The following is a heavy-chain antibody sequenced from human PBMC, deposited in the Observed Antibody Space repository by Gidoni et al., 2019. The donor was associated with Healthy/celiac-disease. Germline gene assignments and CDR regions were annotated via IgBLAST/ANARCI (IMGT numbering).Heavy chain of an antibody. CDR3: AREPYDSSGYFVGAFDI. CDR1: GGSISSGGYY. CDR2: IYYSGST. D-gene: IGHD3-22*01. J-gene: IGHJ3*02. Sequence: QVQLQESGPGLVKPSQALSLTCTVSGGSISSGGYYWSWIRQHPGKGLEWIGYIYYSGSTYYNPSLKSRVTISVDTSKNQFSLKLSSVTAADTAVYYCAREPYDSSGYFVGAFDIWGQGTMVTVSS. V-gene: IGHV4-31*03.